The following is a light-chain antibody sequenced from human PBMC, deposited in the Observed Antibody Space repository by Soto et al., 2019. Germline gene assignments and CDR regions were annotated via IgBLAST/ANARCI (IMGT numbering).Light chain of an antibody. J-gene: IGKJ1*01. CDR2: GAA. CDR1: QSVSSIY. CDR3: QQYGSSRWR. V-gene: IGKV3-20*01. Sequence: EIALTQSPGTLSLSPGERATLSCGASQSVSSIYLAWYQQKPGQAPRLLIYGAASRATGLPDRFSGSGSGTDFTLTISGLEPEYCAVDCCQQYGSSRWRFGRGTKVEI.